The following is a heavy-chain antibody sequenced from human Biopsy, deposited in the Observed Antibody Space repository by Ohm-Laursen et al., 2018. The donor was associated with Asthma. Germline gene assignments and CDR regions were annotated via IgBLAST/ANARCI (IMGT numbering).Heavy chain of an antibody. J-gene: IGHJ1*01. CDR3: ARGEDPRPVADHLGI. CDR1: GFAFNRFD. CDR2: ITTDDVHK. Sequence: SLRLSCTASGFAFNRFDMHWVRQAPGEGLEWLALITTDDVHKYNGESVRGRFSIPRDNSKRTVYLHMAGLTVADTAVYFCARGEDPRPVADHLGIWGQGARVIVSS. V-gene: IGHV3-33*01. D-gene: IGHD6-6*01.